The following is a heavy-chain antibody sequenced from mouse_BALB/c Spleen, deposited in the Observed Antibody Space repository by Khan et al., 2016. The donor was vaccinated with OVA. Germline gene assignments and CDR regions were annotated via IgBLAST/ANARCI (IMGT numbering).Heavy chain of an antibody. CDR3: TRSGYSAWFAY. CDR2: NDPENGET. CDR1: DFNIKDYY. Sequence: EVQLQESGAELVRPGALVKLSCKASDFNIKDYYMHWVKQRPEQGLEWIGWNDPENGETVYDPKFQGKANITADTSSNTAYLQLSSLTSEDTAVYYCTRSGYSAWFAYWGQGTPVTVS. J-gene: IGHJ3*01. V-gene: IGHV14-1*02.